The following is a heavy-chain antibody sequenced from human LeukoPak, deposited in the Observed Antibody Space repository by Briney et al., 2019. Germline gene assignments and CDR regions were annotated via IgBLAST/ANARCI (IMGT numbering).Heavy chain of an antibody. Sequence: PGGSLRLSCAASGLTFGSYAMSWVRQAPGKGLEWVSAISGSGGSTYYADSVKGRFTISRDNSKNTLYLQMNSLRAEDTAVYYCANRNYYDSRGYYLYYFDYWGQGTLVTVSS. D-gene: IGHD3-22*01. J-gene: IGHJ4*02. CDR2: ISGSGGST. CDR3: ANRNYYDSRGYYLYYFDY. V-gene: IGHV3-23*01. CDR1: GLTFGSYA.